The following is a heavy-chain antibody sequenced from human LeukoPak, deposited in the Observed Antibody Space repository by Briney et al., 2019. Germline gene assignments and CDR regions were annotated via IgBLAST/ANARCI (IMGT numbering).Heavy chain of an antibody. CDR1: GFTFGDYA. J-gene: IGHJ4*02. CDR2: IRSKAYGGTT. V-gene: IGHV3-49*04. CDR3: TRDSRSRARGYFDY. Sequence: GGSLRLSCTASGFTFGDYAMSWVRQAPGKGLEWVGFIRSKAYGGTTEYAASVKGGFTISRDDSKSIAYLQMNSLKTEDTAVYYCTRDSRSRARGYFDYWGQGTLVTVSS. D-gene: IGHD3-10*01.